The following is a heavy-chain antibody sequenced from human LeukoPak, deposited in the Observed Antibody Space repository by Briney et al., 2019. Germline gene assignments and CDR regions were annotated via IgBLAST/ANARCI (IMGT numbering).Heavy chain of an antibody. CDR1: GGSISSGDYY. CDR3: ARMRGYCSSTSCRNWFDP. V-gene: IGHV4-61*08. Sequence: ASQTLSLTCTVSGGSISSGDYYWSWIRQPPGKGLEWIGYIYYSGSTNYNPSLKSRVTISVDTSKNQFSLKLSSVTAADTAVYYCARMRGYCSSTSCRNWFDPWGQGTLVTVSS. CDR2: IYYSGST. J-gene: IGHJ5*02. D-gene: IGHD2-2*01.